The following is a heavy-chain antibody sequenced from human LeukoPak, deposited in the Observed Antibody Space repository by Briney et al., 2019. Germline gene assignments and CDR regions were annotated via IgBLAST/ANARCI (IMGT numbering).Heavy chain of an antibody. CDR3: AKDPYGSGSYPLED. D-gene: IGHD3-10*01. Sequence: GSLRLSCAASGFNFRNYAMNWVRQAPGKGLEWVSAIRCSGGDTYYADSVKGRFTISRDNSKNTLYLQMNNLRAEDTAVYYCAKDPYGSGSYPLEDWGQGTLVTVYS. CDR1: GFNFRNYA. J-gene: IGHJ4*02. CDR2: IRCSGGDT. V-gene: IGHV3-23*01.